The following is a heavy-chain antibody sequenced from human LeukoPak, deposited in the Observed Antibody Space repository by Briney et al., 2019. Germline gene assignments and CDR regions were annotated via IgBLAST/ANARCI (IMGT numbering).Heavy chain of an antibody. V-gene: IGHV3-66*01. CDR2: IYSGGST. Sequence: GGSLRLSCAASEFSVGSNYMTWVRQAPGKGLEWVSLIYSGGSTYYADSVKGRFTISRDNAKSSLYLQMNSLRAEDTAVYYCARGVYDSTGYYQYWGQGTLVTVSS. CDR1: EFSVGSNY. CDR3: ARGVYDSTGYYQY. J-gene: IGHJ4*02. D-gene: IGHD3-22*01.